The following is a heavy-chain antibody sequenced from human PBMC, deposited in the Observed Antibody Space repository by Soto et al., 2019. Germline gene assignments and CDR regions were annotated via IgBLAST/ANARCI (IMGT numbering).Heavy chain of an antibody. V-gene: IGHV4-31*01. Sequence: QVQLQESGPGLVKPSQTLSLTCTVSGGSISSGGYYWSWIRQHPGKGLEWIGYIYYSGSTYYNPSLKSPVTRQVDTSKNQFSLKLSSVTAADTAVYYWARAQPQDYGDYDNWFDPWGQGTLVTVSS. J-gene: IGHJ5*02. CDR1: GGSISSGGYY. CDR3: ARAQPQDYGDYDNWFDP. D-gene: IGHD4-17*01. CDR2: IYYSGST.